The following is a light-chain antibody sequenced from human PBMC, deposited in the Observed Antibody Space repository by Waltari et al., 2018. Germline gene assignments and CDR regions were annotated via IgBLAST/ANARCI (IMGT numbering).Light chain of an antibody. CDR3: QQYNKWPPT. CDR2: GAS. J-gene: IGKJ4*01. V-gene: IGKV3-15*01. Sequence: EIVMPQSPATLSLSPGERATLSCRTSQSVNSDLAWYQQKPGQAPSLLTYGASTRATGVPLRFSGSGSGAEFTLTISSLQSEDLAIYHCQQYNKWPPTFGGGTKVEIK. CDR1: QSVNSD.